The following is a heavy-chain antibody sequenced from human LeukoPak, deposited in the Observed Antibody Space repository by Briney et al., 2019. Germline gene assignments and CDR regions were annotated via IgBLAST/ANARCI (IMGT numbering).Heavy chain of an antibody. CDR3: ATIYAVAGLPFDY. Sequence: GGSLRLSCAASGFTFSSYGMHWVRQAPGKGLGWVAFIRYDGSNKYYADSVKGRFTISRDNSKNTLYLQMNSLKTEDTAVYYCATIYAVAGLPFDYWGQGTLVTVSS. CDR1: GFTFSSYG. J-gene: IGHJ4*02. CDR2: IRYDGSNK. V-gene: IGHV3-30*02. D-gene: IGHD6-13*01.